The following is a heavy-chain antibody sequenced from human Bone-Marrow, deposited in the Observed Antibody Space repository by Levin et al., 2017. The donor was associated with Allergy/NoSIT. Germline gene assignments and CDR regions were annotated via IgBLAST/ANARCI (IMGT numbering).Heavy chain of an antibody. CDR1: GGPFNSYT. Sequence: SVKVSCKASGGPFNSYTFSWVRQAPGEGLEWMGRVIPLLGKSNYAQKFQGRVTITADKSTSTAYMDLTSLTSEDTAIYYCARAVMVTAIQTRGGAFDIWGQGTMVTVSS. J-gene: IGHJ3*02. CDR2: VIPLLGKS. CDR3: ARAVMVTAIQTRGGAFDI. D-gene: IGHD2-21*02. V-gene: IGHV1-69*08.